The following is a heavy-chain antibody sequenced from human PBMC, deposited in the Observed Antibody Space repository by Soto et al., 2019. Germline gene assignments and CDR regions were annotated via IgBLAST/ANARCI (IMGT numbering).Heavy chain of an antibody. J-gene: IGHJ4*02. CDR3: ARDRCSGGSCPLGY. V-gene: IGHV1-69*13. CDR2: IIPIFGTA. CDR1: GGTFSSYA. Sequence: ASVKVSCKASGGTFSSYAISWVRQAPGQGLEWMGGIIPIFGTANYAQKLQGRVTITADESTSTAYMGLSSLRSEDTAVYYCARDRCSGGSCPLGYWGQGTLVTVSS. D-gene: IGHD2-15*01.